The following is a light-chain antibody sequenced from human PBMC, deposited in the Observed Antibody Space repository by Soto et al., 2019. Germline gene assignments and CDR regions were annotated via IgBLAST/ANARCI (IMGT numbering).Light chain of an antibody. Sequence: QSVLTQPPSASGTPGQRVTISCSGSSSNLGSNSIDWYQQLPGKAPKLVIYTNDQRPSGVPDRFSGSKSGTSASLAISGLQSEDEADYYCAAWDDSLNGRVFGGGTK. J-gene: IGLJ3*02. V-gene: IGLV1-44*01. CDR2: TND. CDR1: SSNLGSNS. CDR3: AAWDDSLNGRV.